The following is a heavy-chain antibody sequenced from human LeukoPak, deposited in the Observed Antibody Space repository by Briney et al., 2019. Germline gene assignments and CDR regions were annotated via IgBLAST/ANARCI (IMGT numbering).Heavy chain of an antibody. V-gene: IGHV3-33*06. CDR1: GFTFDDYG. D-gene: IGHD2-2*01. J-gene: IGHJ4*02. Sequence: GGSLRLSCAASGFTFDDYGMHWVRQAPGKGLEWVAVIWYDGSNKYYADSVKGRFTTSRDNSRNTLYLQMNSLRAEDRAVYYCAKGPRYCSSTSCYRGDYWGQGTLVTVSS. CDR2: IWYDGSNK. CDR3: AKGPRYCSSTSCYRGDY.